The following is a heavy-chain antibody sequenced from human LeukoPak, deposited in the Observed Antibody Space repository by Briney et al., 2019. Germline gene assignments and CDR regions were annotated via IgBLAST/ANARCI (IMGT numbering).Heavy chain of an antibody. Sequence: PSETLSLTCAVYGGSFSGYYWSWIRQPPGKGLEWIGEINHSGSTNYNPSLKSRVTISVDTSKNQFSLKLSSVTAADTAVYYCAREAPVVPAAMWYGMDVWGQGTTVTVSS. CDR2: INHSGST. J-gene: IGHJ6*02. V-gene: IGHV4-34*01. CDR1: GGSFSGYY. D-gene: IGHD2-2*01. CDR3: AREAPVVPAAMWYGMDV.